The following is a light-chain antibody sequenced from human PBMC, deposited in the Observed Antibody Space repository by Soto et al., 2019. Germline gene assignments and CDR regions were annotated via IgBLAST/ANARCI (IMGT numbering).Light chain of an antibody. Sequence: QSVLTQPPSVSAAPGQKVTISCSGSSSNIGNKYVFWYQQLPGTAPKLLIYDNDKRPSGIPDRFSGSKSGTSATLGITGLQTGDDADYYCATWDRSLSVGVFGGGTQLTVL. J-gene: IGLJ2*01. CDR1: SSNIGNKY. V-gene: IGLV1-51*01. CDR2: DND. CDR3: ATWDRSLSVGV.